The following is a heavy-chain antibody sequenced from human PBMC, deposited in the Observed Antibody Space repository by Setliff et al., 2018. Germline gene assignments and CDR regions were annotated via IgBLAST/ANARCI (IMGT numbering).Heavy chain of an antibody. CDR3: ARPRSPKISIFGVTPFDY. Sequence: SVKVSCKASGGTFDSYSFTWLRQAPGQGLEWVGGFTPILLTPNYAQKFQGRITITADKSMSTAYMELSGLRSDDTAVYFCARPRSPKISIFGVTPFDYWGQGTLVTVSS. D-gene: IGHD3-3*01. V-gene: IGHV1-69*06. CDR1: GGTFDSYS. CDR2: FTPILLTP. J-gene: IGHJ4*02.